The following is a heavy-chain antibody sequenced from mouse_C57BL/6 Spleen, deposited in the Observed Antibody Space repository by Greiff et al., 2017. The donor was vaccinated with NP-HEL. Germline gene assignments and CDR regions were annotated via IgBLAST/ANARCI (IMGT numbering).Heavy chain of an antibody. Sequence: EVHLVESGGGLVKPGGSLKLSCAASGFTFSDYGMHWVRQAPEKGLEWVAYISSGSSTIYYADTVKGRFTISRDNAKNTLFLQMTSLRSEDTAMYYCARRAYGSSSGDYFDYWGQGTTLTVSS. CDR2: ISSGSSTI. J-gene: IGHJ2*01. CDR1: GFTFSDYG. CDR3: ARRAYGSSSGDYFDY. V-gene: IGHV5-17*01. D-gene: IGHD1-1*01.